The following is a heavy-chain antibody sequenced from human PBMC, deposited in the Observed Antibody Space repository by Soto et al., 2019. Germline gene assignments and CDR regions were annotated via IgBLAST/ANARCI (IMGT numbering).Heavy chain of an antibody. CDR1: GYTVSSNY. CDR2: IYSGGST. Sequence: GXSLRLSSAASGYTVSSNYMSCVRQAPGKGLEWVSVIYSGGSTYYADSVKGRFTISRDNSKNTLYLQMNSLRAEDTAVYYCARDPYGSDAFDIWGQGTMVTVSS. J-gene: IGHJ3*02. V-gene: IGHV3-66*01. D-gene: IGHD4-17*01. CDR3: ARDPYGSDAFDI.